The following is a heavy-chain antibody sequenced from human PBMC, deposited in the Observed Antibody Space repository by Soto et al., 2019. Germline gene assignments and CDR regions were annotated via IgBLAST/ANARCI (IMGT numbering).Heavy chain of an antibody. CDR1: GYTFTGYY. Sequence: ASVKVSCKASGYTFTGYYMHWVRQAPGQGLEWMGWINPNSGGTNYAQKFQGWVTMTRDTSISTDYMELSRLRSDDTAVYYCARTILNGYKNDAFDIWGQGTMVTVSS. J-gene: IGHJ3*02. V-gene: IGHV1-2*04. D-gene: IGHD3-9*01. CDR3: ARTILNGYKNDAFDI. CDR2: INPNSGGT.